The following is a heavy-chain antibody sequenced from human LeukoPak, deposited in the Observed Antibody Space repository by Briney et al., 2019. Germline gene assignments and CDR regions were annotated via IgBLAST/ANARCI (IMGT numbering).Heavy chain of an antibody. CDR1: GLTLSNYW. Sequence: GGSLRLSCAASGLTLSNYWMHWVRQAPGKGLVWVSRMNSDGSGTSYADSVKGRFTISRDNAKNTLYLQMNSLRAEDTAVYYCAKYSNYGKPYDYWGQGTLVTVSS. J-gene: IGHJ4*02. CDR3: AKYSNYGKPYDY. CDR2: MNSDGSGT. V-gene: IGHV3-74*01. D-gene: IGHD4-11*01.